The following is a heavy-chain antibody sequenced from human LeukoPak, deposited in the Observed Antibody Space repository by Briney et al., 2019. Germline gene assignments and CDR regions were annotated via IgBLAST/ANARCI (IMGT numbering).Heavy chain of an antibody. V-gene: IGHV3-20*04. CDR1: GFTFDDYG. CDR2: LNWNGGST. D-gene: IGHD4-11*01. J-gene: IGHJ6*03. Sequence: GGSLRLSCAASGFTFDDYGMSWVRQAPGKGLEWVSGLNWNGGSTGYADSVKGRFTISRDSAKNSLYLQMNSLRAEDTAFYYCARLGMTRVTLEPYYYYYMDVWGKGTTVTVSS. CDR3: ARLGMTRVTLEPYYYYYMDV.